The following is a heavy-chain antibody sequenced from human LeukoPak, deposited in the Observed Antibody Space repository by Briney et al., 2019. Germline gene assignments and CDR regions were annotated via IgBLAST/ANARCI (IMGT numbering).Heavy chain of an antibody. CDR1: GGSISSGSYY. CDR3: ARSLMVYAQFDY. V-gene: IGHV4-61*01. Sequence: ASETLSLTCTVSGGSISSGSYYWSWIRQPPGKGLEWIGYIYYSGSTNYNPSLKSRVTISVDTSKNQFSLKLSSVTAADTAVYYCARSLMVYAQFDYWGQGTLVTVSS. J-gene: IGHJ4*02. D-gene: IGHD2-8*01. CDR2: IYYSGST.